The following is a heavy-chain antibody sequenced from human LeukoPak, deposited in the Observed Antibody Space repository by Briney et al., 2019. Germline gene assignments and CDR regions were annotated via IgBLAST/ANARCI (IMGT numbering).Heavy chain of an antibody. CDR3: TRIVVVTTILTFDS. CDR1: GFTFGDYA. D-gene: IGHD2-21*02. V-gene: IGHV3-49*03. Sequence: GGSLRLSCTTSGFTFGDYALSWFRQAPGKGLEWVGFIRSKAYGGTTEDAASVKGRFTISRDDSKSIAYLQMNSLKTEDTAVYYCTRIVVVTTILTFDSWGQGTLVTVSS. J-gene: IGHJ4*02. CDR2: IRSKAYGGTT.